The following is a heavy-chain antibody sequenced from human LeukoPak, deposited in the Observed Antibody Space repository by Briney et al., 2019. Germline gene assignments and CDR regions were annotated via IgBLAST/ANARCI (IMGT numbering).Heavy chain of an antibody. CDR3: ARVGPVGWGGSSYYYGSGSYYGRAYFDY. J-gene: IGHJ4*02. V-gene: IGHV1-69*13. D-gene: IGHD3-10*01. CDR2: IIPIFGTA. Sequence: SVKVSCKASGGTFSSYAISWVRQAPGQGLEWMGGIIPIFGTANYAQRFQGRVTITADESTSTAYMELSSPRSEDTAVYYCARVGPVGWGGSSYYYGSGSYYGRAYFDYWGQGTLVTVSS. CDR1: GGTFSSYA.